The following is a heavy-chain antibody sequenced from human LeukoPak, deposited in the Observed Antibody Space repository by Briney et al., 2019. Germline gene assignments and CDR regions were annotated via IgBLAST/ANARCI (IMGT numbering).Heavy chain of an antibody. D-gene: IGHD3-10*01. V-gene: IGHV3-48*03. CDR1: GFIFSNYE. CDR3: ARDGGYYYGSGRQYYFDY. J-gene: IGHJ4*02. CDR2: ISDHGKSR. Sequence: GGSLRLSCAASGFIFSNYEMNWVRQTPGKGLEWVSYISDHGKSRNYVDSVKGRFAISRDNAKNSLYLQMNSLRDEDTAVYYCARDGGYYYGSGRQYYFDYWGQGTLVTVSS.